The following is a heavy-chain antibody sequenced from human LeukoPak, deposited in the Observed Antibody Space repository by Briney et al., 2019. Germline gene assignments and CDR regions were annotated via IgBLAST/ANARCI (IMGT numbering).Heavy chain of an antibody. V-gene: IGHV1-2*02. D-gene: IGHD2-2*01. CDR1: GYTFTGYY. CDR2: INPNSGGT. Sequence: GESLKISCKGSGYTFTGYYMHWVRQAPGQGLEWMGWINPNSGGTNYAQKFQGRVTMTRDTSISTAYMELSRLRSDDTAVYYCARDREYQPYIHWGQGTLVTVSS. CDR3: ARDREYQPYIH. J-gene: IGHJ4*02.